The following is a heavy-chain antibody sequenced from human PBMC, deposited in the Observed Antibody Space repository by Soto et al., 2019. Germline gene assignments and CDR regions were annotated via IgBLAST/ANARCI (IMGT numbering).Heavy chain of an antibody. CDR3: ARDRTRDSSGSWFDP. J-gene: IGHJ5*02. V-gene: IGHV1-18*01. CDR2: ISAYNGNT. D-gene: IGHD3-22*01. CDR1: GYTFTSYG. Sequence: GASVKVSCKASGYTFTSYGISWVRQAPGQGLEWMGWISAYNGNTNYAQKLQGRVTMTTDTSTSTAYMELRSLRSDDTAVYYCARDRTRDSSGSWFDPWGQGTLVTVSS.